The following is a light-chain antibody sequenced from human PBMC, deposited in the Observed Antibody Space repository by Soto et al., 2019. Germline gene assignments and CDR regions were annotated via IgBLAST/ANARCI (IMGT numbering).Light chain of an antibody. V-gene: IGKV3-11*01. CDR3: QQRSNWPNLT. CDR1: QSVSSY. J-gene: IGKJ3*01. CDR2: DAS. Sequence: EIVLTQSPATLSLSPGERATLSCRASQSVSSYLAWYQQKPGQAPRLLIYDASSRATGIPARFSGSGSGTDFPLTISSLEPEDFAVYYCQQRSNWPNLTFGPGTKVDIK.